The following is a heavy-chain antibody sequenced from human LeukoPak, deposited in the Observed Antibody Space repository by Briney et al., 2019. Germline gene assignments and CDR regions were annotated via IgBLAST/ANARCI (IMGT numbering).Heavy chain of an antibody. J-gene: IGHJ3*02. D-gene: IGHD3-22*01. CDR2: IYYSGST. Sequence: PSETLSLTCTVSGGSIRSSSYYWGWIRQPPGKGLEWIGSIYYSGSTYYNPSLKSRVTISVDTSKNQFSLKLSSVTAADTAVYYCARLLLYYYDSSGYYHDAFDIWGLGTMVTVSS. CDR1: GGSIRSSSYY. CDR3: ARLLLYYYDSSGYYHDAFDI. V-gene: IGHV4-39*01.